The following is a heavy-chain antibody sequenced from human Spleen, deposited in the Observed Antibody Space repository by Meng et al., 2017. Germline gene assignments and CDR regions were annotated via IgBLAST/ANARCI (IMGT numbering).Heavy chain of an antibody. Sequence: QVQLQDSGPGLVKPSQTPSLTCTVSGGSITSGDYYWGWIRQPPGKGLEWIGSIGHSGFTYYTPSLKSRVTVSIDTSKNQFFLKLTSVTAADTAVYYCVRSSGWVRTGFDPWGQGTLVTVSS. CDR3: VRSSGWVRTGFDP. CDR1: GGSITSGDYY. V-gene: IGHV4-39*01. J-gene: IGHJ5*02. CDR2: IGHSGFT. D-gene: IGHD6-19*01.